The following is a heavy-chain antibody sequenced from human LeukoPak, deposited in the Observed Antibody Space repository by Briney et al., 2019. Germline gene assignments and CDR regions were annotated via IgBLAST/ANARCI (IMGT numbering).Heavy chain of an antibody. V-gene: IGHV3-53*01. J-gene: IGHJ4*02. CDR1: GFTVSSNY. D-gene: IGHD6-13*01. CDR3: ARAGRAIAAAIDY. Sequence: GGSLRLSCAASGFTVSSNYMSWVRQAPGKGLEWVSVIYSGGSTYYADSVKGRFTVSRDNAKNSLYLQMNSLRAEDTAVYYCARAGRAIAAAIDYWGQGTLVTVSS. CDR2: IYSGGST.